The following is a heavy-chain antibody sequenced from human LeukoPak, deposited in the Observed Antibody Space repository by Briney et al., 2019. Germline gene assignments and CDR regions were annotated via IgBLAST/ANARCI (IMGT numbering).Heavy chain of an antibody. J-gene: IGHJ4*02. CDR3: ARGYSGYDREAY. CDR2: IIPIFGTA. D-gene: IGHD5-12*01. CDR1: GGTFSSYA. V-gene: IGHV1-69*05. Sequence: SVKVSCRASGGTFSSYAISWVRQAPGQGLEWMGRIIPIFGTANYAQKFQGGVTITTDESTSTAYMELSSLRSEDTAVYYCARGYSGYDREAYWGQGTLVTVSS.